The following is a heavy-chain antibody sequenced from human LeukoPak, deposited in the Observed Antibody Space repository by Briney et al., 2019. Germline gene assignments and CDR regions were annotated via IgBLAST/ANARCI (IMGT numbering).Heavy chain of an antibody. CDR1: GGSISSYY. Sequence: SETLSVTCTVSGGSISSYYWKWIRQHPGKGLEWIGYIYYSGSTNYSPSLKSRVTISVDTSKNQFSLKLSSVTAADTAVYYCARSLYPFRVDYWGQGTLVTVSS. D-gene: IGHD3-16*02. J-gene: IGHJ4*02. CDR2: IYYSGST. V-gene: IGHV4-59*01. CDR3: ARSLYPFRVDY.